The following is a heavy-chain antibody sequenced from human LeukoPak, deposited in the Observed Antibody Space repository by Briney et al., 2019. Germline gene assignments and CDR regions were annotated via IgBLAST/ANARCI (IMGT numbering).Heavy chain of an antibody. V-gene: IGHV7-4-1*02. CDR3: ARDHVKLGSSFHPFDAFDV. D-gene: IGHD2-2*01. J-gene: IGHJ3*01. CDR2: INTNTGNP. CDR1: GYTLTELS. Sequence: GASVKVSCRVSGYTLTELSMHWVRQAPGKGLEWMGWINTNTGNPTYAQGFTGRFVFSLDTSVSTAYLQISSLKAEDTAVYYCARDHVKLGSSFHPFDAFDVWGQGTLVTVSS.